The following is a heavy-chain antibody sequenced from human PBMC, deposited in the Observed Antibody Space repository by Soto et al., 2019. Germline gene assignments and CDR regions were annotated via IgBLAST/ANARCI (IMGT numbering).Heavy chain of an antibody. CDR1: GGSISSSSYY. CDR2: ICYSGST. Sequence: SETLSLTCTVSGGSISSSSYYWGWIRQPPGKGLEWIGSICYSGSTYYNPSLKSRVTISVDTSKNQFSLKLSSVTAADTAVYYCARNIYCSSTSCVHYYYYMDVWGKGTTVTVSS. V-gene: IGHV4-39*01. D-gene: IGHD2-2*01. CDR3: ARNIYCSSTSCVHYYYYMDV. J-gene: IGHJ6*03.